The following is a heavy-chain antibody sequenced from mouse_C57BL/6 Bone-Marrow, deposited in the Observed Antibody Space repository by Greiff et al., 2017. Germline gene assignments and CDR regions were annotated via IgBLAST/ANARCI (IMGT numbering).Heavy chain of an antibody. V-gene: IGHV1-69*01. CDR2: IDPSDSYT. CDR1: GYTFTSYW. J-gene: IGHJ3*01. Sequence: QVQLKQPGAELVMPGASVKLSCKASGYTFTSYWMHWVKQRPGQGLEWIGEIDPSDSYTNYNQKFKGKSTLTVDKSSSAAYMQLSSLTSEDSAVYYGARSYPFAYWGQGTLVTVSA. CDR3: ARSYPFAY.